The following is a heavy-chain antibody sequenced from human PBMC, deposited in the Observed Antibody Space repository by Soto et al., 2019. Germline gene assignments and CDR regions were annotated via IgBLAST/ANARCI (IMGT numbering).Heavy chain of an antibody. J-gene: IGHJ4*02. Sequence: TLSLTCTVSGGSISSYYWSWIRQPPGKGLEWIGYIYYSGSTNYNPSLKSRVTISVDTSKNQFSLNLSSVTAADTAVYYCARDARGFDSWGQGTLVSVSS. CDR3: ARDARGFDS. V-gene: IGHV4-59*12. CDR1: GGSISSYY. CDR2: IYYSGST.